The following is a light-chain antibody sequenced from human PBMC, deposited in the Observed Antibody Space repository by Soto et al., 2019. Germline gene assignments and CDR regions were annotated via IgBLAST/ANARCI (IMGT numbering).Light chain of an antibody. J-gene: IGKJ2*01. CDR3: QQRSNWPPYT. V-gene: IGKV3D-20*02. Sequence: EIVLTQSPGTLSLSPGERATLPCRASQSVSSTYLGWYHQKPSQAPRLLIYGASGRATGIPDRFSGSGSGTDFTLTISRLEPEDFAVYYCQQRSNWPPYTFGQGTKVDIK. CDR2: GAS. CDR1: QSVSSTY.